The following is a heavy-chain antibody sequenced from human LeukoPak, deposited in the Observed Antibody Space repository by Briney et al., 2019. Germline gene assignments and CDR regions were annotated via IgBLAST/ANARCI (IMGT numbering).Heavy chain of an antibody. CDR1: GGSFSGYY. CDR3: ARLLEVGATTNDY. J-gene: IGHJ4*02. D-gene: IGHD1-26*01. Sequence: KPSETLSLTCAVYGGSFSGYYWSWIRQPPGKGLEWIGEINHTGSTNYNPSLKSRVAISVDTSKNQFSLKLSSVTAADTAVYYCARLLEVGATTNDYWGQGTLVTVSS. V-gene: IGHV4-34*01. CDR2: INHTGST.